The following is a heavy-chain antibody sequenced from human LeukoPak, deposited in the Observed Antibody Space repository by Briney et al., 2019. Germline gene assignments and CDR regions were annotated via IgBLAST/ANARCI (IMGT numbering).Heavy chain of an antibody. D-gene: IGHD1-26*01. CDR2: IYHSGST. CDR3: ARAPPLYSGSYTKTYYFDY. Sequence: SETLSLICTVSGYSISSGYYWGWIRQPPGKGLEWIGSIYHSGSTYYNPSLKSRVTISVDTSKNQFSLKLSSVTAADTAVYYCARAPPLYSGSYTKTYYFDYWGQGTLVTVSS. J-gene: IGHJ4*02. CDR1: GYSISSGYY. V-gene: IGHV4-38-2*02.